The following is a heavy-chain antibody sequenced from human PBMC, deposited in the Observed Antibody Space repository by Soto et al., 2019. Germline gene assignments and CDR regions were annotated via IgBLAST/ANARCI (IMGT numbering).Heavy chain of an antibody. J-gene: IGHJ6*02. CDR2: IGRRSDI. V-gene: IGHV3-21*01. D-gene: IGHD2-21*02. Sequence: EVQLVESGGGLVKPGGSLRLSCEASGFSFSTYRMHWVRQAPGKGLEWVSSIGRRSDIYYADSVKGRFTISRDNAKNSVSLQMNSLRDEDTAVYYCARAETAWPLAYGLDVWGQGTTVTVSS. CDR3: ARAETAWPLAYGLDV. CDR1: GFSFSTYR.